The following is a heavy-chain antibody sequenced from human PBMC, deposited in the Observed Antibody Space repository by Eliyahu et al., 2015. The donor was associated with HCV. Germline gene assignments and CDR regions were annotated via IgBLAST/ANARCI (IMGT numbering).Heavy chain of an antibody. Sequence: EVQLVESGGGLVQPGGSLRLSCAASGFTFSNYNMNWVRQPPGKGLEWLSYISKSRTTVYYADSVKGRFTISRDNAQDSLYLQMNSLRAEDTAMYYCARDSAGGNPNCFDPWGQGTLVTVSS. CDR3: ARDSAGGNPNCFDP. D-gene: IGHD4-23*01. CDR1: GFTFSNYN. V-gene: IGHV3-48*01. J-gene: IGHJ5*02. CDR2: ISKSRTTV.